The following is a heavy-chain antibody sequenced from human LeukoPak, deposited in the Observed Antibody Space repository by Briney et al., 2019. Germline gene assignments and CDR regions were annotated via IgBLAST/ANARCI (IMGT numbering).Heavy chain of an antibody. Sequence: SQTLSLTCTVSGGSISSGGYYWSWLRQHPGTGLESLGNIYYSGSTYYNPSLKSRVTISVDTSKNQFSLKLSSVTAADTAVYYCARAEAAASGCWFDPWGQGTLVTVSS. J-gene: IGHJ5*02. D-gene: IGHD2-2*01. CDR2: IYYSGST. V-gene: IGHV4-31*03. CDR1: GGSISSGGYY. CDR3: ARAEAAASGCWFDP.